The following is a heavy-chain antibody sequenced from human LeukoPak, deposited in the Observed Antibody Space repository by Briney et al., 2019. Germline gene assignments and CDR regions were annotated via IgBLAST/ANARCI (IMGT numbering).Heavy chain of an antibody. D-gene: IGHD1-26*01. Sequence: ASVKVSCKVSGYTLTELSMHWVRQAPGKGPEWMGGFDPEDGETIYAQKFQGRVTMTEDTSTDTAYMELSSLRSEDTAVYYCATDLVGATRFDYWGQGTLVTVSS. J-gene: IGHJ4*02. CDR3: ATDLVGATRFDY. CDR1: GYTLTELS. V-gene: IGHV1-24*01. CDR2: FDPEDGET.